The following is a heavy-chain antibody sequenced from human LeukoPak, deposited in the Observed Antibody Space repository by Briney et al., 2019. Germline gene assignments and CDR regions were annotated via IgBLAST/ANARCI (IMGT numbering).Heavy chain of an antibody. CDR2: INHSGST. Sequence: PSETLSLTCAVYGGSFSGYYWSWIRQPPGKGLEWIGEINHSGSTNYNPSLKSRVTISVDTSKNQFSLKLSSVTAADTAVYYCARHVRSRGWGDGRRPYYFDYWGQGTLATVSS. V-gene: IGHV4-34*01. D-gene: IGHD5-24*01. CDR3: ARHVRSRGWGDGRRPYYFDY. CDR1: GGSFSGYY. J-gene: IGHJ4*02.